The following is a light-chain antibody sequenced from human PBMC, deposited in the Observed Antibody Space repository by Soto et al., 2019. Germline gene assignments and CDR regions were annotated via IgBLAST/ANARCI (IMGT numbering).Light chain of an antibody. CDR3: CSYTGSSVV. CDR2: DFT. Sequence: QSALTQPPSASGSPGQSVTISCTGNIGGYNYVSCYEQHPGKAARLMIFDFTKRPSGVADHFSGSKSGNTASLTVCGLQAEDEADYYCCSYTGSSVVFGGGTKLTVL. J-gene: IGLJ2*01. V-gene: IGLV2-8*01. CDR1: IGGYNY.